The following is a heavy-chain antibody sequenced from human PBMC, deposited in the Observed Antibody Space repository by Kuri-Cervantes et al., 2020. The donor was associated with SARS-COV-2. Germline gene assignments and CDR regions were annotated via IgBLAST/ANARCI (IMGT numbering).Heavy chain of an antibody. CDR3: LLSPTGYGRFDP. Sequence: GESLKISCAASGLSFSSSWMHWVRQPPGKGLVWVSRISSDGSTTNYADSVKGRFTISRDNARNMLYLQMNSLRAEDTALYYCLLSPTGYGRFDPWGQGTLVTVSS. J-gene: IGHJ5*02. CDR2: ISSDGSTT. D-gene: IGHD3-9*01. CDR1: GLSFSSSW. V-gene: IGHV3-74*01.